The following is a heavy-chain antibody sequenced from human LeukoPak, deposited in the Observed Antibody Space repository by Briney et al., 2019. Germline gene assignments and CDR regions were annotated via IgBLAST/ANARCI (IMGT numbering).Heavy chain of an antibody. Sequence: SGGSLRLSCAASGFTFSSYGMHWVRQAPGKGLEWVAFIRYDGSNKYYVDSVKGRFTISRDNSKNTLYLQMNSLRAEDTAVYYCAKDMVGYSSSFFDHWGQGTVVTVSS. CDR3: AKDMVGYSSSFFDH. CDR2: IRYDGSNK. D-gene: IGHD6-6*01. V-gene: IGHV3-30*02. J-gene: IGHJ4*02. CDR1: GFTFSSYG.